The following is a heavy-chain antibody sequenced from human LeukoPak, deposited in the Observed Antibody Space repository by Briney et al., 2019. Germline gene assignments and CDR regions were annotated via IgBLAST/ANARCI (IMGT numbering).Heavy chain of an antibody. CDR1: GFTFSSYA. D-gene: IGHD3-22*01. Sequence: GGSLRLPCAASGFTFSSYAMHWVRQAPGKGLEWVAVISYDGSNKYYADSVKGRFTISRDNSKNTLYLQMNSLRAEDTAVYYCARVPYYYDSSGYPYYYYGMDVWGQGTTVTVS. J-gene: IGHJ6*02. V-gene: IGHV3-30-3*01. CDR2: ISYDGSNK. CDR3: ARVPYYYDSSGYPYYYYGMDV.